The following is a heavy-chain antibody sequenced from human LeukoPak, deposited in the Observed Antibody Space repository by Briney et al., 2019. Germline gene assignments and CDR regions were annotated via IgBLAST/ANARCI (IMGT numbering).Heavy chain of an antibody. Sequence: GGSLRLSCAASGFTVSSNYMSWVRQAPGKGLEWVSVIYSGGSTYYADSVKGRFTISRDNSKNTLYLQMNSLRAEDTAVYYCARVKYYDFWSGYYRPYYFDYWGQGTLVTVSS. D-gene: IGHD3-3*01. CDR1: GFTVSSNY. CDR2: IYSGGST. J-gene: IGHJ4*02. CDR3: ARVKYYDFWSGYYRPYYFDY. V-gene: IGHV3-66*02.